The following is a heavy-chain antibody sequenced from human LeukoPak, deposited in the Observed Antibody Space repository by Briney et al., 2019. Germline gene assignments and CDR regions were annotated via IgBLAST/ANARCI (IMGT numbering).Heavy chain of an antibody. CDR1: GGSISSYY. Sequence: PSETLSLTCTVSGGSISSYYWSWIRQPAGKGLEWIGRIYTSGSTNYNPSLKSRVTMSVDTSKNQFSLKLSSVTAADTAVYYCARDSPRYCSGGSRCSYMSAFDIWGQGTMVTVSS. J-gene: IGHJ3*02. D-gene: IGHD2-15*01. V-gene: IGHV4-4*07. CDR3: ARDSPRYCSGGSRCSYMSAFDI. CDR2: IYTSGST.